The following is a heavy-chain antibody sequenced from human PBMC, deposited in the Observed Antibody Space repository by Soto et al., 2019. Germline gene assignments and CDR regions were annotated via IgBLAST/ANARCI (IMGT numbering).Heavy chain of an antibody. CDR2: IFWDDDQ. D-gene: IGHD1-20*01. CDR1: GFSLSTSGVG. Sequence: QITLKESGPAPVKPTQTLKLTFTFSGFSLSTSGVGVAWIRQPPGKALEWLALIFWDDDQRYSPSLKSRLTITKDTAKVGVVLTIVKMNPMCTGTYYWSIRGPCIGAFHGWGPGTTGSVSS. J-gene: IGHJ3*01. V-gene: IGHV2-5*02. CDR3: SIRGPCIGAFHG.